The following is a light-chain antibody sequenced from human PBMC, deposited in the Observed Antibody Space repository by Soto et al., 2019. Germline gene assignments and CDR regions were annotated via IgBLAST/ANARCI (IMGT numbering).Light chain of an antibody. Sequence: QSALTQPASVSGSPGQSITISCTGSGSDVGGRDYVSWYQQHPGKAPKVIIYEVTRWPSGVSGRFSGSKSGNTASLTISGLQPEDEADYYCSSFTNRNTWVFGGGTKVTV. CDR1: GSDVGGRDY. CDR3: SSFTNRNTWV. J-gene: IGLJ3*02. CDR2: EVT. V-gene: IGLV2-14*01.